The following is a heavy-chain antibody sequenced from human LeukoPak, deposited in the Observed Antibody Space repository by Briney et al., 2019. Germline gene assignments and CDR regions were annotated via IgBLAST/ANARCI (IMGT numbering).Heavy chain of an antibody. CDR2: ISYDGSNK. Sequence: GGSLRLSCAASGFTFSSYGMHWVRQAPGKGLEWVAVISYDGSNKCYADSVKGRFTISRDNSKNTLYLQMNSLRAEDTAVYYCAKDYSSSYDYWGQGTLVTVSS. CDR3: AKDYSSSYDY. J-gene: IGHJ4*02. V-gene: IGHV3-30*18. D-gene: IGHD6-13*01. CDR1: GFTFSSYG.